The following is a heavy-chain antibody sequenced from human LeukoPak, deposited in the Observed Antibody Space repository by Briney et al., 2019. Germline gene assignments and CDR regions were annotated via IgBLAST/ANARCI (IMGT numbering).Heavy chain of an antibody. J-gene: IGHJ6*03. CDR1: GGSFSGYY. CDR3: ARVRTAMVRYYYYYYMDV. Sequence: PSETLSLTCAVYGGSFSGYYWSWIPQPPGKGLEWIGEINRSGSTNYNPSLKSRVTISVDTSKNQFSLKLSSVTAADTAVYYCARVRTAMVRYYYYYYMDVWGKGTTVTVSS. CDR2: INRSGST. D-gene: IGHD5-18*01. V-gene: IGHV4-34*01.